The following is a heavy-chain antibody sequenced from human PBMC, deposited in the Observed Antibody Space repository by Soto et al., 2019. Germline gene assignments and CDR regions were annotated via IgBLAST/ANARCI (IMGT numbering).Heavy chain of an antibody. CDR2: IIPIFGTA. Sequence: SVKVSCKVSGGTFSSYAISWVRQAPGQGLEWMGGIIPIFGTANYAQKFQGRVTITADESTSTAYMELSSLRSEDTAVYYSARNELELRSDLGYWGQGTLVTVSS. CDR3: ARNELELRSDLGY. D-gene: IGHD1-7*01. V-gene: IGHV1-69*13. CDR1: GGTFSSYA. J-gene: IGHJ4*02.